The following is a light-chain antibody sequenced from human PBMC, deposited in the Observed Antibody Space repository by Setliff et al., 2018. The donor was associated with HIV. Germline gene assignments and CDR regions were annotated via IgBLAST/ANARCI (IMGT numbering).Light chain of an antibody. CDR2: DVS. CDR1: SSDVGGYNY. J-gene: IGLJ1*01. V-gene: IGLV2-11*01. CDR3: SSYRSSDTGV. Sequence: QSVLTQPRSVSGSPGQSVTISCTGTSSDVGGYNYVSWYQQHPGKAPKLMIHDVSKRPSGVPDRFSGSKSGNTASLTISGLQAEDEADYYCSSYRSSDTGVFGTGTKVTVL.